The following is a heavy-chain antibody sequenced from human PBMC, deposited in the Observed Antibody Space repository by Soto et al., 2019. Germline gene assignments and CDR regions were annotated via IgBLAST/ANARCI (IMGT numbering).Heavy chain of an antibody. V-gene: IGHV3-7*01. Sequence: PGGSLRLSCAASGFTFSSYWMSWVRQAPGKGLEWVANIKQDGSEKYYVDSVKGRFTISRDNAKNSLYLQMNSLRAEDTAVYYCARDPTALFFTYYYYYGMDVWGQGTTVTVSS. CDR1: GFTFSSYW. CDR2: IKQDGSEK. J-gene: IGHJ6*02. CDR3: ARDPTALFFTYYYYYGMDV.